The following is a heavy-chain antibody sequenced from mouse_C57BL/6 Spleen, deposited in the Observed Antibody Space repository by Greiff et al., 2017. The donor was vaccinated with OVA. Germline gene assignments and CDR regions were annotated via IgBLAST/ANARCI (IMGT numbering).Heavy chain of an antibody. CDR2: IYPGSGNT. V-gene: IGHV1-76*01. CDR3: ARGVFDD. Sequence: QVQLQQSGAELVRPGASVKLSCKASGYTFTDYYINWVKQRPGQGLEWIARIYPGSGNTYYNEKFKGKATLTAEKSSSTAYMQLSSLTSEDSAVYFCARGVFDDWGQGTTLTVSS. CDR1: GYTFTDYY. J-gene: IGHJ2*01.